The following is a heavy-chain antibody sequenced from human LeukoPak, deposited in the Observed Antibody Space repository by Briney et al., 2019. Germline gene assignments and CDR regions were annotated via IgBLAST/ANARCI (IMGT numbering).Heavy chain of an antibody. J-gene: IGHJ4*02. CDR2: INTDGTVT. Sequence: GGSLRLSCAASGFTFSKYWMLWVRQAPGKGLESVSRINTDGTVTTYADSVKGRFTISRDNSRNTLYLQMNSLRAEDTAVYYCARDSPTSWGSGWYYFEYWGQGTLVTVSS. V-gene: IGHV3-74*01. CDR3: ARDSPTSWGSGWYYFEY. D-gene: IGHD6-13*01. CDR1: GFTFSKYW.